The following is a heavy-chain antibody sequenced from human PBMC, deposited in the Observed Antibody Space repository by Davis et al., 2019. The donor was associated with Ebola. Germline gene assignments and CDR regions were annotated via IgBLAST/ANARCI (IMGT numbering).Heavy chain of an antibody. Sequence: GGSLRLSCAASGFTFGIYWMSWVRQAPGKGLEWVSAIRDSGGRIYYADSVKGRFTISRDNSKNTLYLQMNSLRAEDTAVYYCARKTDVDYWGQGTLVTVSS. V-gene: IGHV3-23*01. CDR1: GFTFGIYW. CDR2: IRDSGGRI. CDR3: ARKTDVDY. J-gene: IGHJ4*02.